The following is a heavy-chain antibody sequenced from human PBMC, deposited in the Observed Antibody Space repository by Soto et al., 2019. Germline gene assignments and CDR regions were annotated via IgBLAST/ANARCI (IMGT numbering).Heavy chain of an antibody. CDR2: INPSGGST. CDR1: GYTFTSYY. D-gene: IGHD3-22*01. V-gene: IGHV1-46*01. CDR3: ARALSSDYYDSSGHARVFDY. J-gene: IGHJ4*02. Sequence: ASVKVSCKASGYTFTSYYMHWVRQAPGQGLEWMGIINPSGGSTSYAQKFQGRVTMTRDTSTSTVYMELSSLRSEDTAVYYCARALSSDYYDSSGHARVFDYWGQGSLVIVSS.